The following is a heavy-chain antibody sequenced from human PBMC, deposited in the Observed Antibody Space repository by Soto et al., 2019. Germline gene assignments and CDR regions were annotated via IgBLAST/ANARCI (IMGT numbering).Heavy chain of an antibody. V-gene: IGHV3-74*01. Sequence: EVQLVESGGGLVQPGGSLRLSCAASGFTFSGDWMHWVRQAAGKGLVWVSRINMDGTRTNYADSVKGRFTISRDNAKNTLYPQMDSLRVDDTAVYFCARGPRGLYHHDYWGQGALVTVSS. CDR1: GFTFSGDW. D-gene: IGHD2-2*01. J-gene: IGHJ4*02. CDR3: ARGPRGLYHHDY. CDR2: INMDGTRT.